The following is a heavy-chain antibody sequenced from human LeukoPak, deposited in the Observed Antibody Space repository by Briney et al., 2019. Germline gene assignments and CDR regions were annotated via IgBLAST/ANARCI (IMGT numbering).Heavy chain of an antibody. D-gene: IGHD6-13*01. CDR2: ISHDGSSK. Sequence: GRSLRLSCVASGFTFSRSGMHWVRQAPGKGLEWVAVISHDGSSKHCADSVKGRFTISRDNSKNTLYLQMNSLRIEDTAVYYCAKDRSSTWSIDYWGQGTLVTVSS. J-gene: IGHJ4*02. CDR1: GFTFSRSG. CDR3: AKDRSSTWSIDY. V-gene: IGHV3-30*18.